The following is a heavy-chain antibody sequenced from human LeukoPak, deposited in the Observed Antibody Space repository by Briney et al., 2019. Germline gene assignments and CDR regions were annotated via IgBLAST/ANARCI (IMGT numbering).Heavy chain of an antibody. CDR3: ASHYYDSSGYSH. CDR2: MNPNTGNA. V-gene: IGHV1-8*01. D-gene: IGHD3-22*01. Sequence: ASMKVSCKASGYTFTNFDINWVRQATGQGLEWMGWMNPNTGNAGYAQKFQDRVTITWDASISTAYMDLSSLRSEDTAVYYCASHYYDSSGYSHWGQGTLVTVSS. J-gene: IGHJ4*02. CDR1: GYTFTNFD.